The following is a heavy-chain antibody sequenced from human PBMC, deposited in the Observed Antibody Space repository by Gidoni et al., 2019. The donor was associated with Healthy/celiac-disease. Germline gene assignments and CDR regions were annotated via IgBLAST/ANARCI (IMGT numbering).Heavy chain of an antibody. CDR2: ISSSSSYI. J-gene: IGHJ3*02. CDR1: GFTFSSYS. V-gene: IGHV3-21*01. D-gene: IGHD4-17*01. CDR3: ARDLREGDYYAFDI. Sequence: EVQLVESGGGLVKPGGSLRLSCAASGFTFSSYSMNWVRQAPGKGLEWVSSISSSSSYIYYADSVKGRFTISRDNAKNSLYLQMNSLRAEDTAVYYCARDLREGDYYAFDIWGQGTMVTVSS.